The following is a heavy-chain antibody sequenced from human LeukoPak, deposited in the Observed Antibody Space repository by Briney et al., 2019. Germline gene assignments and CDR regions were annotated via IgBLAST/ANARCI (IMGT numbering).Heavy chain of an antibody. CDR3: AKESGSGYHSEGPHY. J-gene: IGHJ4*02. CDR2: IRYGGSNE. D-gene: IGHD6-19*01. V-gene: IGHV3-30*02. CDR1: GFVFSNYG. Sequence: PGGSLRLSCAASGFVFSNYGMHWVRRAPGKGLEWVAFIRYGGSNEYYADSVEGRFTISRDNSKNTLFLHMNSLRGDDTAVYSCAKESGSGYHSEGPHYWGLGTLVTVSS.